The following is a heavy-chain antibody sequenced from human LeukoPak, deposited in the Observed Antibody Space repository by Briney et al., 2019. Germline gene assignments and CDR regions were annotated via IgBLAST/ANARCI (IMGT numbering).Heavy chain of an antibody. CDR2: ISGSGGST. Sequence: GGSLRLSCAASGFTFSSYAMSWARQAPGKGLEWVSAISGSGGSTYYADSVKGRFTISRDNSKNTLYLQMNSLRAEDTAVYYCAKNPMVRGVILPSYFDYWGQGTLVTVSS. J-gene: IGHJ4*02. V-gene: IGHV3-23*01. CDR1: GFTFSSYA. CDR3: AKNPMVRGVILPSYFDY. D-gene: IGHD3-10*01.